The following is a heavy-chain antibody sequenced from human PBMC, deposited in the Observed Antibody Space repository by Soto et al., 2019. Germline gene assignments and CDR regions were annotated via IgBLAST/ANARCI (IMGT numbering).Heavy chain of an antibody. Sequence: SETLSLTCAVSGGSIGGAGYSWSWIRQPPGGGLDWIGYIYESGTILYNPSLKIRLTISLNWSDKQFSLTLNSVTAADTAVYYCARAQFYSGSGNYHNLMFDPWGQGTQVTVSS. CDR2: IYESGTI. CDR1: GGSIGGAGYS. J-gene: IGHJ5*02. D-gene: IGHD3-10*01. V-gene: IGHV4-30-2*01. CDR3: ARAQFYSGSGNYHNLMFDP.